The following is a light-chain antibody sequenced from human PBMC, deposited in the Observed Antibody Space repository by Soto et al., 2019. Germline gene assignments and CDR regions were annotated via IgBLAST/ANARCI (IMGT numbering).Light chain of an antibody. V-gene: IGKV2-28*01. Sequence: DIVMTQSPLSLPVTPGEPASISCRSSQSLLHSNGYNYLDWYLQKTGQSPQLLIYLGSNRASGVPDRFSGSGSGTDFTLKISRVEAEDVGVYYCMQALQTPLLTFGGGTKVEIK. CDR1: QSLLHSNGYNY. CDR2: LGS. CDR3: MQALQTPLLT. J-gene: IGKJ4*01.